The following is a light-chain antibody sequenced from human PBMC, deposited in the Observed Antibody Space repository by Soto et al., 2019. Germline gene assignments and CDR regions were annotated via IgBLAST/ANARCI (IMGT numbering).Light chain of an antibody. V-gene: IGLV2-8*01. CDR2: EVT. Sequence: QSALTQPPSASGSPGQSVTISCTETRSDVGNYKYVSWYQQLPGKVPRLIIYEVTQRPSGVPDRFSGSKSGNTASLTVSGLQAEDEADYYCSSYAGGYTYVFGTGTKLTVL. J-gene: IGLJ1*01. CDR3: SSYAGGYTYV. CDR1: RSDVGNYKY.